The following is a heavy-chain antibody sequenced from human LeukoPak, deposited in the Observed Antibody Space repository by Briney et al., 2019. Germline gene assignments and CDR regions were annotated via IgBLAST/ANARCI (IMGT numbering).Heavy chain of an antibody. CDR3: ARHPMIVVGNWFDP. D-gene: IGHD3-22*01. Sequence: SETLSLTCTVSGGSISSSSYYWGWIRQPPGKGLEWIGSIYYGGSTYYNPSLKSRVTISVDTSKNQFSLKLSSVTAADTAVYYCARHPMIVVGNWFDPWGQGTLVTVSS. CDR1: GGSISSSSYY. J-gene: IGHJ5*02. V-gene: IGHV4-39*01. CDR2: IYYGGST.